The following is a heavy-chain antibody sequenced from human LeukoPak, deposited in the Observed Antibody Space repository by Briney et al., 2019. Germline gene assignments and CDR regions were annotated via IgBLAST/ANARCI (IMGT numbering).Heavy chain of an antibody. Sequence: GGSLRLSCIGSGFTFSSYALTWVRQAPGKGLEWVSSVGGSGDVTSYADSVKGRFTMSRDNSKNTLYLQMDGLRAEDTAMYYCGRDPNGNYVGAFEFWGPGTLVTVSS. D-gene: IGHD4-17*01. V-gene: IGHV3-23*01. J-gene: IGHJ3*01. CDR2: VGGSGDVT. CDR1: GFTFSSYA. CDR3: GRDPNGNYVGAFEF.